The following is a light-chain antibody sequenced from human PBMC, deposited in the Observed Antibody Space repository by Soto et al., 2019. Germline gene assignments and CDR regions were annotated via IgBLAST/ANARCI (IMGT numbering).Light chain of an antibody. CDR2: EVS. CDR1: QSLPHITGETF. J-gene: IGKJ5*01. CDR3: MQSTQLPPT. Sequence: DVVMTQTPLSLSVAPGQPASISCKSSQSLPHITGETFLFWYLQEPGQSPQLLIYEVSTRASGVPDRFSGSGSGTDFTLEISRVETDDVGIYYCMQSTQLPPTFGQGTRLEIK. V-gene: IGKV2D-29*02.